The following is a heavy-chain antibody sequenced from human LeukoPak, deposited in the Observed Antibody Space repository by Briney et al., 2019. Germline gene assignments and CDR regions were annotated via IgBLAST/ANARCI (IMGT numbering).Heavy chain of an antibody. V-gene: IGHV4-39*07. CDR3: ATSTSRNDYYFDY. CDR2: IYYSGST. D-gene: IGHD1-1*01. CDR1: GGSISSSSYY. Sequence: SETLSLTCTVSGGSISSSSYYWGWIRQPPGKGLEWIGSIYYSGSTYYNPSLKSRVTISVDTSKNQFSLKLSSVTAADTAVYYCATSTSRNDYYFDYWGQGTLVTVSS. J-gene: IGHJ4*02.